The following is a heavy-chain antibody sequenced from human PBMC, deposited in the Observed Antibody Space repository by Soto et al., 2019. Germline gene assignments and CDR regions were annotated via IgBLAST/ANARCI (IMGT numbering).Heavy chain of an antibody. CDR3: AKDLGGVYDILTGTGYYGMDV. CDR1: GFTFSSYG. J-gene: IGHJ6*02. D-gene: IGHD3-9*01. CDR2: ISYDGSNK. Sequence: PGGSLRLSCAASGFTFSSYGMHWVRQAPGKGLEWVAVISYDGSNKYYADSVKGRFTISRDNSKNTLYLQMNSLRAEDTAVYYCAKDLGGVYDILTGTGYYGMDVWGQGTTVTVS. V-gene: IGHV3-30*18.